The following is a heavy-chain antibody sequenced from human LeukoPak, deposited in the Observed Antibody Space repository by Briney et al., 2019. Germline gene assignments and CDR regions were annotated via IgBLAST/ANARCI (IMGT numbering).Heavy chain of an antibody. D-gene: IGHD2-2*01. J-gene: IGHJ4*02. Sequence: GGSLRLSCATSGFTFSGYSMNWVRQAPGKGLEWVSFISSSSSYIYYADSVKGRFTISRDNAKNSLYPQVNSLRAEDTAVYYCARDEVACSSTNCYFVYWGQGTLVTVSS. CDR1: GFTFSGYS. CDR3: ARDEVACSSTNCYFVY. CDR2: ISSSSSYI. V-gene: IGHV3-21*01.